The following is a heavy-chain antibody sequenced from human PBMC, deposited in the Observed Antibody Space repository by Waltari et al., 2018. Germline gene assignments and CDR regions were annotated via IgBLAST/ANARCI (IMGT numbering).Heavy chain of an antibody. CDR1: GYTFTSYG. CDR2: IIPIFGTA. CDR3: ASPIYYYDSSGYYYYFDY. J-gene: IGHJ4*02. Sequence: QVQLVQSGAEVKKPGASVKVSCKASGYTFTSYGISWVRQAPGQGLEWMGGIIPIFGTANYAQKFQGRVTITADESTSTAYMELSSLRSEDTAVYYCASPIYYYDSSGYYYYFDYWGQGTLVTVSS. V-gene: IGHV1-69*13. D-gene: IGHD3-22*01.